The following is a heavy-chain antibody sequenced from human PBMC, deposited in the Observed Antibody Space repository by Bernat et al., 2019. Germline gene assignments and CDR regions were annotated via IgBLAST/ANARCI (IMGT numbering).Heavy chain of an antibody. Sequence: EVQLLESGGGLLQPGGSLRLSCAASGFSFSSYAMSWVRQAPGKGLEWVSSISGSGHSTHYADSVKGRFTISRDNFKNTLYLKMNILRDEDTAIYYCAKESPRLDYWGQGTLVTVSS. J-gene: IGHJ4*02. CDR2: ISGSGHST. CDR1: GFSFSSYA. CDR3: AKESPRLDY. V-gene: IGHV3-23*01.